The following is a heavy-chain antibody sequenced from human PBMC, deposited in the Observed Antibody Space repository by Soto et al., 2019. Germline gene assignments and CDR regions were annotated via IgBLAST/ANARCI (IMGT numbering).Heavy chain of an antibody. CDR1: GFNFHNFA. V-gene: IGHV3-23*01. Sequence: PXVCLGLYCASSGFNFHNFAVGGLGQAPGKGLEWVSVMSYSGHLTYYAESVKGRFTISRDNSKNTLYLQMDNLRADDTAVYYCAKGATRTSGWYYFDYWGQGTLVTVSS. CDR2: MSYSGHLT. J-gene: IGHJ4*02. CDR3: AKGATRTSGWYYFDY. D-gene: IGHD6-19*01.